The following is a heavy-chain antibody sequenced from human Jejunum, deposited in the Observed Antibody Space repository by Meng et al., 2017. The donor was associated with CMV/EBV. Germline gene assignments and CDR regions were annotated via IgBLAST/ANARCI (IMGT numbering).Heavy chain of an antibody. CDR2: IYSGGST. J-gene: IGHJ4*02. CDR1: GFTVSSNC. V-gene: IGHV3-53*01. Sequence: EVQLVESGGGLIQPGGSLRLYCVVSGFTVSSNCMNWVRQAPGKGLEWVSVIYSGGSTYYADSVKGRFTISRDNSKNMLYLQMNSLRAEDTAVYYCARRDEGYGPFDYWGQGTLVTVSS. CDR3: ARRDEGYGPFDY. D-gene: IGHD3-10*01.